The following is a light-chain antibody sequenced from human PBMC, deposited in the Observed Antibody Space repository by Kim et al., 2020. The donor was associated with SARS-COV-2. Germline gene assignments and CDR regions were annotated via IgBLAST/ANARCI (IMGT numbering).Light chain of an antibody. Sequence: PGATVTLTCDSSTGAVTSTHYPYWLQQKPGQVPRTLIYDTTNKQSWTPARFSGSLLGGKAALTLSGAQPEDEAVYYCLLSYSGTQVFGGGTQLTVL. CDR1: TGAVTSTHY. V-gene: IGLV7-46*01. J-gene: IGLJ3*02. CDR2: DTT. CDR3: LLSYSGTQV.